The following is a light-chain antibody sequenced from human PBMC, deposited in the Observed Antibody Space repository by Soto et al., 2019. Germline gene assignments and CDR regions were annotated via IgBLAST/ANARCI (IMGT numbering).Light chain of an antibody. J-gene: IGKJ2*01. Sequence: DIQMTQSPSSLSASVGDRVTITCRASQSIITYLNWYQQKPGKAPKLLIYAASSLQSGVPSRFSGSGSGTDFTLTISSLQPEDFPTYYCQQSYSTPYTFGQGTKLEIK. V-gene: IGKV1-39*01. CDR3: QQSYSTPYT. CDR1: QSIITY. CDR2: AAS.